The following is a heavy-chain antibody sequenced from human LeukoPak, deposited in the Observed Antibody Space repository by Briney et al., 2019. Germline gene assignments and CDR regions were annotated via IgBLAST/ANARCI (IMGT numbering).Heavy chain of an antibody. V-gene: IGHV1-69*08. J-gene: IGHJ4*02. CDR1: GDTFSSNT. D-gene: IGHD5-24*01. CDR2: IIPLLDRT. Sequence: GASVKVSGKTSGDTFSSNTLSWMRQAPGQGLEWMGRIIPLLDRTDYAQKLQGRVTITADESTTTAYMELSSLRFEDTAFYYCAREKGRDGYNGFDYWGQGTLVTVSS. CDR3: AREKGRDGYNGFDY.